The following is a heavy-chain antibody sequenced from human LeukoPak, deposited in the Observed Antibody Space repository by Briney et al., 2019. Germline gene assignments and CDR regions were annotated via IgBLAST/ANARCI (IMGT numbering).Heavy chain of an antibody. V-gene: IGHV4-59*01. Sequence: PSETLSLTCTVSGGSISSYYWSWLRQPPGKGLEWIGYIYYSGSTNYNPSLKSRVTISVDTSKNQFSLKLSSVTAADTAVYYCARAPSSGYYSYYFDYWGQGTLVTVSS. CDR2: IYYSGST. CDR3: ARAPSSGYYSYYFDY. J-gene: IGHJ4*02. CDR1: GGSISSYY. D-gene: IGHD3-22*01.